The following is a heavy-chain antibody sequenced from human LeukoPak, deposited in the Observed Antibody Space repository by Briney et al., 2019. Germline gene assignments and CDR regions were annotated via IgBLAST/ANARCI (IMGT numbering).Heavy chain of an antibody. Sequence: SETLSLTCTVSGGSISSGGYFWSWIRQHPGKGLEWIGYIYYSGSTYYDPSLKGRVTISVDTSKNQFSLRLSSVTAADTAIYYCASVSYDTSLQHWGQGTLVTVSS. CDR1: GGSISSGGYF. J-gene: IGHJ1*01. CDR2: IYYSGST. CDR3: ASVSYDTSLQH. D-gene: IGHD3-22*01. V-gene: IGHV4-31*03.